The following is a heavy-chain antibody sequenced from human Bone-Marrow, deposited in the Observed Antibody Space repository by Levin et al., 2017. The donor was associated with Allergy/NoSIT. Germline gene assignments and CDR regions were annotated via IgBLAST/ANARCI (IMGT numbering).Heavy chain of an antibody. CDR3: AKDEGPFSSSFAFDC. CDR2: ISGTGRHI. Sequence: PGGSLRLSCAASGFNFASYGMNWVRQAPGKGLEWVSSISGTGRHIYLADSLKGRFTISRDNAKNSLSLQMTNLRVEDTAVFYCAKDEGPFSSSFAFDCWGQGALVTVSS. V-gene: IGHV3-21*01. D-gene: IGHD2-2*01. CDR1: GFNFASYG. J-gene: IGHJ4*02.